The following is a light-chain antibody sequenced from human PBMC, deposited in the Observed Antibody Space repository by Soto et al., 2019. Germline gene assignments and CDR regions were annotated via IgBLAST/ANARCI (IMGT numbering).Light chain of an antibody. CDR1: QPIRSS. V-gene: IGKV1-6*01. J-gene: IGKJ1*01. Sequence: ANQMTQSPSSLSASLGDTVTINCRASQPIRSSLVWYQQKSGRAPNLLISDASSLHSGVPSRFSGSGFGTEFTLTISGLQSEEFGTYDCLQDDTYPWTFGQGPMVDVK. CDR3: LQDDTYPWT. CDR2: DAS.